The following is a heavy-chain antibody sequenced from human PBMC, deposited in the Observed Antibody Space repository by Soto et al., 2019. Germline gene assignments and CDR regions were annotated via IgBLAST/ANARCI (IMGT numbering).Heavy chain of an antibody. CDR3: ARDGDPQSAFWSGPLGGGRFDP. CDR2: IVPMFGTA. V-gene: IGHV1-69*12. Sequence: QVQLVQSGAEVKKPGSSVNVSCKTSGGTFGNSAVTWVRQAPGQGLEWLGGIVPMFGTANYAQKFQGRVTITADESTRTAYMEMNSLKTDDTAVYYCARDGDPQSAFWSGPLGGGRFDPWGQGTLVTVSS. J-gene: IGHJ5*02. CDR1: GGTFGNSA. D-gene: IGHD3-3*01.